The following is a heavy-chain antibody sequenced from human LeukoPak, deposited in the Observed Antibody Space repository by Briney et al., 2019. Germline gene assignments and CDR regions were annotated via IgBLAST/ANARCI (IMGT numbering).Heavy chain of an antibody. Sequence: ASVKVSCKASGYTFTNYYMHWVRQATGQGLEWMGVINPSGDSTRYEQKFQDRVTMTRETSTRTVYMELSSPRSEDTAVYYCARGYSSSYRIDYWGQGTLVTVSS. CDR2: INPSGDST. J-gene: IGHJ4*02. V-gene: IGHV1-46*01. D-gene: IGHD6-19*01. CDR1: GYTFTNYY. CDR3: ARGYSSSYRIDY.